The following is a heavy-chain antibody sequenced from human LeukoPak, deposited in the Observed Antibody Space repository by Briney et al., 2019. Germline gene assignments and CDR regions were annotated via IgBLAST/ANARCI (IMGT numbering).Heavy chain of an antibody. V-gene: IGHV3-7*04. J-gene: IGHJ4*02. D-gene: IGHD5-18*01. CDR3: ATDTAMVTNPLDY. CDR2: IKQDGSEK. CDR1: GFTFSSYW. Sequence: GGSLRLSCAASGFTFSSYWMSWVRQAPGKGLEWVANIKQDGSEKYYVDSVKGRFTISRDNAKNSLYLQMNSLRAEDTAVCYCATDTAMVTNPLDYWGQGTLVTVSS.